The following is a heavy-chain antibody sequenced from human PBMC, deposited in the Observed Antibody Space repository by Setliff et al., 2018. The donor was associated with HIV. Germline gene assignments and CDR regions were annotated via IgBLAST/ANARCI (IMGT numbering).Heavy chain of an antibody. J-gene: IGHJ4*02. D-gene: IGHD3-9*01. CDR2: IYDSGRP. CDR1: GGSISSND. V-gene: IGHV4-59*01. Sequence: LSLPFPVSGGSISSNDWSWIRPPPGKGLELIGYIYDSGRPTSNPSLKSRVTISVDTSKNQLSLKLRSGTAADTAVYYCARYEILRGYYDYFDYWGQGTLVTVSS. CDR3: ARYEILRGYYDYFDY.